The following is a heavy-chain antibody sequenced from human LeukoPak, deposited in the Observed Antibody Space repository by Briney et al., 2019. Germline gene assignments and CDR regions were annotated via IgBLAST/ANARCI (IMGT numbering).Heavy chain of an antibody. V-gene: IGHV3-66*01. J-gene: IGHJ4*02. CDR3: TKGLWAGVSAARD. D-gene: IGHD3-10*01. CDR2: IYTGGDT. CDR1: GFTVSSNY. Sequence: GGSLRLSCAASGFTVSSNYMSWVRQAPGKGLEWVSGIYTGGDTYYADSIKDRFTISRDNSKNTLYLQMNSLRAEDTAVYYCTKGLWAGVSAARDWGQGTLVTVSS.